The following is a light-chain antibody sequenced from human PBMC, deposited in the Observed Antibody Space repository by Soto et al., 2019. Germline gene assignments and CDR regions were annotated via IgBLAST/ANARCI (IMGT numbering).Light chain of an antibody. CDR1: QSVSSSY. CDR2: GAS. CDR3: QQYGSSPRIT. J-gene: IGKJ5*01. Sequence: EIVLTQSPATLSLSPGERATLSCRASQSVSSSYLAWYQQKPGQAPRLLIYGASSRATGIPDRFSGSGSGTDFTLTISRLEPEDLAVYYCQQYGSSPRITFGQGTRLEIK. V-gene: IGKV3-20*01.